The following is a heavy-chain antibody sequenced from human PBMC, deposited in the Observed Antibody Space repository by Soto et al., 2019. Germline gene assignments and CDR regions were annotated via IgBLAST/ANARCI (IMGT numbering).Heavy chain of an antibody. J-gene: IGHJ3*02. Sequence: QVQLVQSGAEVKKPGASVKVSCKASGYTFTSYGISWVRQAPAQGLERMGWISAYNGNTNYAQKLQGRVTMTTDTSESTTYLVLRSLSSEGTAVYYCSSCARLVDEAFDIWGQGTMVTVSS. D-gene: IGHD2-21*01. V-gene: IGHV1-18*01. CDR1: GYTFTSYG. CDR3: SSCARLVDEAFDI. CDR2: ISAYNGNT.